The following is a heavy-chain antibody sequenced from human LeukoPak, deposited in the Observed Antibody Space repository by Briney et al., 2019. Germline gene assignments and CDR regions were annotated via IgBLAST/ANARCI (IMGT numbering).Heavy chain of an antibody. V-gene: IGHV3-64*01. J-gene: IGHJ4*02. CDR2: ISSNGGST. CDR1: GFTFSSYA. CDR3: ASGLPVTKGIDY. Sequence: PGGSLRLSCAASGFTFSSYAMHWARQAPGKGLEYVSAISSNGGSTYYANSVKGRFTISRDNSKNTLYLQMGSLRAEDMAVYYCASGLPVTKGIDYWGQGTLVTVSS. D-gene: IGHD4-17*01.